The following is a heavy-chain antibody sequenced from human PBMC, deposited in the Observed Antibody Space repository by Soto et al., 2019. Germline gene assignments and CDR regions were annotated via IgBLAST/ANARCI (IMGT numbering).Heavy chain of an antibody. CDR2: ISFDGIKK. CDR1: GFTFRSYD. CDR3: AKPIVAAGYYGMDV. Sequence: QVQLVESGGGVVQPGRSLRLSCTASGFTFRSYDMHWVRQAPGKGLEWVGVISFDGIKKYYADSVKGRFTISSDSSKNKLYLQMSSLRAEDTAVYYCAKPIVAAGYYGMDVWGQGTTVTVSS. D-gene: IGHD6-13*01. V-gene: IGHV3-30*18. J-gene: IGHJ6*02.